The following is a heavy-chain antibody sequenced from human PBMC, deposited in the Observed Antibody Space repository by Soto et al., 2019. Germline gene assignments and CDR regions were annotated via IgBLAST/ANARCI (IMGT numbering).Heavy chain of an antibody. CDR3: ARGGTYSRLIIGDWFDP. V-gene: IGHV4-59*01. D-gene: IGHD6-13*01. CDR2: ISLSGST. Sequence: QVQLQESGPGLVKPSETLSLTCGVSGGSISNNYWSWIRQPPGKGLEWIGYISLSGSTNYNPSLKSRVTISVDTSKKQFSLKLNSVTAADTAVYYCARGGTYSRLIIGDWFDPWGQGTLVTVAS. J-gene: IGHJ5*02. CDR1: GGSISNNY.